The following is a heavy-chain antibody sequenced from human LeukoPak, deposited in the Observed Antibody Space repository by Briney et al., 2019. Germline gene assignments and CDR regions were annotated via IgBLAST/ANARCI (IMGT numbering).Heavy chain of an antibody. CDR2: ISGSGGST. D-gene: IGHD3-10*01. CDR1: GFTFSSYA. CDR3: ARAPSAGSAYYYYYYMDV. V-gene: IGHV3-23*01. J-gene: IGHJ6*03. Sequence: GGSLRLSCAASGFTFSSYAMSWVRQAPGKGLEWVSAISGSGGSTYYADSVKGRFTISRDNSKNTPYLQMNSLRAEDTAVYYCARAPSAGSAYYYYYYMDVWGKGATVTVSS.